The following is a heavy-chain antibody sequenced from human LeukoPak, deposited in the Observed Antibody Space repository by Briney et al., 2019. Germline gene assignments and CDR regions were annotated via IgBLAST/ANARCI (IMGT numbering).Heavy chain of an antibody. CDR2: ISGSGGST. CDR1: GFTFSSYA. V-gene: IGHV3-23*01. Sequence: GGSLRLSCAASGFTFSSYAMSWVRQAPGKGLEWVSAISGSGGSTYYADSVKGRFTISRDNSKNTLYLQMNSLKTEDTAVYYCTRRGFGGVIVDYWGQGTLVTVSS. CDR3: TRRGFGGVIVDY. J-gene: IGHJ4*02. D-gene: IGHD3-16*02.